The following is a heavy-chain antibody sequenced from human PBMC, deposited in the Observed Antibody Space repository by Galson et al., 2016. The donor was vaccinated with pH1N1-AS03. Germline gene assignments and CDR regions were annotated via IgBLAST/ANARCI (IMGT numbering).Heavy chain of an antibody. CDR2: IHPIFGTP. D-gene: IGHD2/OR15-2a*01. J-gene: IGHJ4*02. CDR3: ARDRHCDSSGRYFYESEH. Sequence: SVKVSCKASGGTFGNYAISWMRQAPGQGLEWMGGIHPIFGTPSYAQKFQGRLTVTADDSTSAAYMELSSLTSEDTAIYYCARDRHCDSSGRYFYESEHWGQGTLVIVSS. CDR1: GGTFGNYA. V-gene: IGHV1-69*13.